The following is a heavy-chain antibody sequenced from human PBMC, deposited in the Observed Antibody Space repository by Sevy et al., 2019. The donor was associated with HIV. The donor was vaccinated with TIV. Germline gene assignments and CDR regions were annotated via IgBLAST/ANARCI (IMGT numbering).Heavy chain of an antibody. D-gene: IGHD2-8*01. CDR3: ARGGYCTNNVCYGSIDY. CDR1: GFTYRSYG. J-gene: IGHJ4*02. V-gene: IGHV3-33*01. Sequence: GGSLRLSCAASGFTYRSYGMHWVRQAPGKGLEWVAVIWDNGSKKYYADSVKGRFTISRDNSKNTLYLQMNSLRAEDTAGYYCARGGYCTNNVCYGSIDYWGRGTLVTVSS. CDR2: IWDNGSKK.